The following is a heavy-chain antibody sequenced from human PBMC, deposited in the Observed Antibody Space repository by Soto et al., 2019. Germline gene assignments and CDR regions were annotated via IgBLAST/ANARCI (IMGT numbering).Heavy chain of an antibody. CDR3: AKLSSDSSGGSCHDY. CDR2: ISGSGGST. Sequence: GGSLRLSCAASGFTFSSYAMSWVRQAPGKGLEWVSAISGSGGSTYYADSVKGRFTISRDNSKNTLYLQMNSLRAEDTAVYYCAKLSSDSSGGSCHDYWGQGTLVTVSS. CDR1: GFTFSSYA. J-gene: IGHJ4*02. V-gene: IGHV3-23*01. D-gene: IGHD2-15*01.